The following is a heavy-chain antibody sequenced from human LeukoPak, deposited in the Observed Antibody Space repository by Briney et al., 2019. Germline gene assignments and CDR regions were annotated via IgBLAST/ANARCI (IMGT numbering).Heavy chain of an antibody. CDR2: IHPSGML. CDR3: ARASGSQGDNWFDP. CDR1: GASFNSDDQY. V-gene: IGHV4-30-4*08. Sequence: SQTLSLTCTVSGASFNSDDQYWNWIRQSPGKGLEWIGSIHPSGMLYNNPSLESRVTMSRDTSKNQFSLNLNSVTAADTAVYYCARASGSQGDNWFDPWGQGTLVTVSS. D-gene: IGHD1-26*01. J-gene: IGHJ5*02.